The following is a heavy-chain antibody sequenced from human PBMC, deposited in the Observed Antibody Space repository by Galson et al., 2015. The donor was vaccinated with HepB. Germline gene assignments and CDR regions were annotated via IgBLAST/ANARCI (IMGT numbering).Heavy chain of an antibody. Sequence: SLRLSCAASGFIFSRYSMTWVRQAPGKGLEWFSYIGSTSNTIYYADSVKGRFTISRDTAKNSLYLQMNSLRDEDTAVYYCARVGSDWTLFDYWGRGTLVTVSS. D-gene: IGHD6-19*01. CDR1: GFIFSRYS. CDR3: ARVGSDWTLFDY. CDR2: IGSTSNTI. J-gene: IGHJ4*02. V-gene: IGHV3-48*02.